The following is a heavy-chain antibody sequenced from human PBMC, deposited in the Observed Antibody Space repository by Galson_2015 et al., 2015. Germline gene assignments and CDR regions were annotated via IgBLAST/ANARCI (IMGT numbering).Heavy chain of an antibody. D-gene: IGHD6-6*01. CDR2: INGGGSST. V-gene: IGHV3-23*01. CDR1: GFTFSSYA. J-gene: IGHJ4*02. Sequence: SLRLSCAASGFTFSSYAMSWLRQAPGKGLEWVSAINGGGSSTYHADSVKGRFTISRDNSKNTLYLQMDSLGAEDTAVYYCAKGSAPARPYYFGYWGQGALVTVSS. CDR3: AKGSAPARPYYFGY.